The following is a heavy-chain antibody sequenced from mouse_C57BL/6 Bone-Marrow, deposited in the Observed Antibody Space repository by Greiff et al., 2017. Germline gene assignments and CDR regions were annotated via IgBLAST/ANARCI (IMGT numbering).Heavy chain of an antibody. CDR2: INPYNGGT. D-gene: IGHD2-3*01. V-gene: IGHV1-19*01. J-gene: IGHJ4*01. Sequence: EVQLQQSGPVLVKPGASVKMSCKASGYTFTDYYMNWVKQSHGKSLEWIGVINPYNGGTSYNQKFKGKATLTVYKSSSTAYMELNSLTSEDSAVYYCARFDGYPHYYAMDYWGQGTSVTVSS. CDR3: ARFDGYPHYYAMDY. CDR1: GYTFTDYY.